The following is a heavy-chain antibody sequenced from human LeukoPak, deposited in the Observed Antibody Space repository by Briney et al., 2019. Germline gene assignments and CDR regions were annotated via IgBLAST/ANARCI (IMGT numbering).Heavy chain of an antibody. J-gene: IGHJ4*02. CDR1: GGTFSSYA. D-gene: IGHD3-22*01. V-gene: IGHV1-69*01. CDR3: ARGGYYDSSGYIQLDY. CDR2: IIPIFGTA. Sequence: SVKVSCKASGGTFSSYAISWVRQAPGQGLEWMGGIIPIFGTANYAQKFQGRVTIAADESTSTAYMELSSLRSEDTAVYYCARGGYYDSSGYIQLDYWGQGTLVTVSS.